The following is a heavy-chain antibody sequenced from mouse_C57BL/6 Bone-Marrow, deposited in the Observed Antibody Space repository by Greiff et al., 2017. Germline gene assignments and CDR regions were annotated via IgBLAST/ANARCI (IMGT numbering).Heavy chain of an antibody. Sequence: QVQLQQSGAELAKPGASVKLSCTASGYTFTSYWMHWVQQRPGQGLEWIGYINPSSGYTKYTQKFKDKDTLTADKSSSTAYIQLSSLTYEDSAVDYWARRRAYAMDYWGQGTSVTVSS. J-gene: IGHJ4*01. CDR1: GYTFTSYW. CDR3: ARRRAYAMDY. CDR2: INPSSGYT. V-gene: IGHV1-7*01.